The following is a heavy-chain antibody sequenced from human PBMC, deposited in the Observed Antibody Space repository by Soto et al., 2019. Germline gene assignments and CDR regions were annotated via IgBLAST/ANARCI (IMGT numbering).Heavy chain of an antibody. V-gene: IGHV3-74*01. J-gene: IGHJ4*02. Sequence: PGGSLRLSCAASGFTFSNYWMHWVRQAPGKGLVWVSRIRNDGSSTSYADSVKGRFTISRDSAKSTLYLQMNSLRAEDTAVYYCARSAYGDYFDFWGQGTLVTVYS. D-gene: IGHD4-17*01. CDR1: GFTFSNYW. CDR3: ARSAYGDYFDF. CDR2: IRNDGSST.